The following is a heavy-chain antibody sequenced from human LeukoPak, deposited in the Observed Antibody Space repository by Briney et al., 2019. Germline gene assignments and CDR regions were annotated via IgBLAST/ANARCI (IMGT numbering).Heavy chain of an antibody. D-gene: IGHD5-18*01. V-gene: IGHV3-23*01. CDR1: GFTFTIYA. CDR3: AKGGYSYGA. CDR2: ISSSGGST. Sequence: GGSLRLSCAASGFTFTIYAMTWVRQAPGKGLEWVSTISSSGGSTYYADSVKGRFTISRDNSKNTLYLQMRSLRAEDTALYYCAKGGYSYGAWGQGTLVTVYS. J-gene: IGHJ4*02.